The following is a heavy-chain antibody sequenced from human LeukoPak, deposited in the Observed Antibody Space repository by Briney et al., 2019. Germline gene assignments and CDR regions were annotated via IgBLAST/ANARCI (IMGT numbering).Heavy chain of an antibody. Sequence: GASVKVSCKASGYTFATYGISWVRQAPGQGLEWMGWISAYNGNTDYEKKFRGRVTLTTDTSTNTAYMEVRSLTSDDTAVYYCGRVSDLYSHIDYWGQGTLVTVSS. V-gene: IGHV1-18*01. CDR3: GRVSDLYSHIDY. CDR2: ISAYNGNT. CDR1: GYTFATYG. J-gene: IGHJ4*02. D-gene: IGHD5-12*01.